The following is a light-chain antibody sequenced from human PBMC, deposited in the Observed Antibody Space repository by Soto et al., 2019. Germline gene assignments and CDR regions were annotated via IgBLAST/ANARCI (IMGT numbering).Light chain of an antibody. CDR3: QQYHKWTTT. CDR1: QGVSRK. Sequence: DIVMTQSPATLSVAPGERVTFACRASQGVSRKLAWYQHKPGQAHRLLSSGASTGATGIPARFSGSGSGTEFTPTISSPQSEDCAIYYCQQYHKWTTTFGGGAKVDIX. J-gene: IGKJ4*01. V-gene: IGKV3-15*01. CDR2: GAS.